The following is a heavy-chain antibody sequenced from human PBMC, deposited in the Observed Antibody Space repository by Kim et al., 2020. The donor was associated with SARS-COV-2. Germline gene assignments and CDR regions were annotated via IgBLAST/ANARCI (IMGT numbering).Heavy chain of an antibody. CDR1: GFTFSSYG. CDR3: AKDPQRGHRYGWTYYYH. V-gene: IGHV3-30*18. CDR2: ISYDGSNK. D-gene: IGHD5-18*01. J-gene: IGHJ6*01. Sequence: GGSLRLSCAASGFTFSSYGMHWVRQAPGKGLEWVAVISYDGSNKYYADSVKGRFTISRDNSKNTLYLQMNSLRAEDTAVYYCAKDPQRGHRYGWTYYYH.